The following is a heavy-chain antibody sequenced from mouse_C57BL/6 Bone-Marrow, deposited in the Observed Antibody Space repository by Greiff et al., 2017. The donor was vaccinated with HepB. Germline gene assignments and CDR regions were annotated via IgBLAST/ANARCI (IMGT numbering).Heavy chain of an antibody. V-gene: IGHV1-81*01. D-gene: IGHD3-3*01. J-gene: IGHJ3*01. CDR3: ALGLLPFAY. CDR1: GYTFTSYG. CDR2: IYPRGGNT. Sequence: VKVVESGAELARPGASVKLSCKASGYTFTSYGICWVKQSNGQGLEWIGEIYPRGGNTYYNEKVKGKATLTADKSSSTAYMELRILTSEDSAVYFCALGLLPFAYWGQGTLVTVSA.